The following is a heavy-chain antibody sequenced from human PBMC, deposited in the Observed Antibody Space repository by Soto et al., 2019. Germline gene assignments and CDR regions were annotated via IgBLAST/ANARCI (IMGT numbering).Heavy chain of an antibody. V-gene: IGHV6-1*01. CDR1: GDSVSSNTAS. J-gene: IGHJ5*02. CDR3: AKGDTLGHKTRYAFDP. D-gene: IGHD5-12*01. Sequence: SQTLSLTCASSGDSVSSNTASWNWIRQSPSRGLEWLGRTYFRSKWYNDYAVSVKSRIIINPDTSNNQFSLQLNSVTPEDTAVYFCAKGDTLGHKTRYAFDPWGQGIMVTVSP. CDR2: TYFRSKWYN.